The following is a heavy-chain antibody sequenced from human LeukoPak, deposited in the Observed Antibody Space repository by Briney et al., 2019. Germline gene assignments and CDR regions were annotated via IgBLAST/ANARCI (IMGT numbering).Heavy chain of an antibody. CDR1: GGTFISYA. CDR2: INPNSGGT. J-gene: IGHJ4*02. V-gene: IGHV1-2*06. Sequence: GASVKVSCKASGGTFISYAISWVRQAPGQGLEWMGRINPNSGGTNYAQKFQGRVTMTRDTSISTAYMELSRLRSDDTAVYYCARDRSWSGYSDPQAFDYWGQGTLVTVSS. D-gene: IGHD3-3*01. CDR3: ARDRSWSGYSDPQAFDY.